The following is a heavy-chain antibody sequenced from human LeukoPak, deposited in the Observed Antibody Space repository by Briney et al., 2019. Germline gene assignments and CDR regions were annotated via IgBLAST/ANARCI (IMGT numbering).Heavy chain of an antibody. Sequence: GGSLRLSCAASGFTFSDYYMSWIRQAPGKGLEWVGRIKSKTDGGTTDYAAPVKGRFTISRDDSKSTLYLQMNSLKTEDTAVYYCTTDWSSTPWGQGTLVTVSS. V-gene: IGHV3-15*01. CDR3: TTDWSSTP. CDR1: GFTFSDYY. J-gene: IGHJ4*02. D-gene: IGHD5/OR15-5a*01. CDR2: IKSKTDGGTT.